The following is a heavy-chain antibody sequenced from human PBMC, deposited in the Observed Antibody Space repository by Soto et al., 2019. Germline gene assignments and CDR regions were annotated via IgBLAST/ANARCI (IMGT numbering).Heavy chain of an antibody. CDR1: GYSISRGYY. J-gene: IGHJ4*02. Sequence: PSETLSLTCVVSGYSISRGYYWGWIRQPPGKGLEWIGSIHHRGNTYYNPSLKRRVTISLDTSKNQFSLKLNSVTAADTAVYFCARDDFDSGGYSIDYWGRGTLVTVSS. CDR3: ARDDFDSGGYSIDY. V-gene: IGHV4-38-2*02. CDR2: IHHRGNT. D-gene: IGHD3-22*01.